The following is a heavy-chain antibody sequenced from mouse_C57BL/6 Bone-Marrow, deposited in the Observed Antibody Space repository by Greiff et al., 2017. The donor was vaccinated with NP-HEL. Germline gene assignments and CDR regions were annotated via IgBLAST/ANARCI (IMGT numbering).Heavy chain of an antibody. J-gene: IGHJ3*01. CDR1: GYTFTSYG. CDR3: AGRSFAY. CDR2: IYPRSGNT. Sequence: VQLVESGAELARPGASVKLSCKASGYTFTSYGISWVKQRTGQGLEWIGEIYPRSGNTYYNEKFKGKATLTADKSSSTAYMELRSLTSEDSAVYFCAGRSFAYWGQGTLVTVSA. V-gene: IGHV1-81*01.